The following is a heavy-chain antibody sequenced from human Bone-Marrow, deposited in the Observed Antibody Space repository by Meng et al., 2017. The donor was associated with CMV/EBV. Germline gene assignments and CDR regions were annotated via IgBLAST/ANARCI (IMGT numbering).Heavy chain of an antibody. CDR2: ISWNSAIR. Sequence: SLKISCVASGFTFDDYAMHWVRQAPGAGLEWVSAISWNSAIRDYAGSVKGRFIISRDNAKKTLYLQMNTLRIEDTALYYCARAQKSALMTGMGVWGQGNTVTVSS. J-gene: IGHJ6*02. CDR1: GFTFDDYA. V-gene: IGHV3-9*01. CDR3: ARAQKSALMTGMGV. D-gene: IGHD3-3*01.